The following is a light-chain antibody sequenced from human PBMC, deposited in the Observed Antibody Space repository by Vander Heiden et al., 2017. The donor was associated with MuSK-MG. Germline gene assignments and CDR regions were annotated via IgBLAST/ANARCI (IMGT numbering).Light chain of an antibody. Sequence: QLTQSPSSLSASVGDRVTITCRASQSISSYLNWYQQKPGKAPKLLIYDASSLQSGVPARFSGSGSGTDFTLTISSLQPEDFATYYCQQSYSNPRTFGQGTKVEIK. CDR3: QQSYSNPRT. V-gene: IGKV1-39*01. CDR1: QSISSY. J-gene: IGKJ1*01. CDR2: DAS.